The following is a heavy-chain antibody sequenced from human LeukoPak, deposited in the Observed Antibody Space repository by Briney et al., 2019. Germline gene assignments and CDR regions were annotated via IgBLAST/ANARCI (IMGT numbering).Heavy chain of an antibody. CDR2: IYYSGTT. J-gene: IGHJ4*02. Sequence: SETLSLTCTVSGGSISGYYWSWIRQPPGEGLEWIGFIYYSGTTNYNPSLKSRVTMSVDTTKNQFSLRLSSVIAADTAVYYCVRHTTYGGNSGFEYWGQGTLVTVSS. CDR3: VRHTTYGGNSGFEY. CDR1: GGSISGYY. D-gene: IGHD4-17*01. V-gene: IGHV4-59*08.